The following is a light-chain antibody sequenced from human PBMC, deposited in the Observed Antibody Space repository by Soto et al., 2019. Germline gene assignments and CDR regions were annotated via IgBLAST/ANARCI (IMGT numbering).Light chain of an antibody. Sequence: DIQMTQSPSTLSASVGDRVTITCRASQSISGWLAWYQQKPGQAPKLLIYKASTLEYGVPSRFSGSGFGTEFTLTIGSLQPDDIATYFCQQYNSYSYTFGQGTKLEIK. CDR2: KAS. CDR1: QSISGW. V-gene: IGKV1-5*03. J-gene: IGKJ2*01. CDR3: QQYNSYSYT.